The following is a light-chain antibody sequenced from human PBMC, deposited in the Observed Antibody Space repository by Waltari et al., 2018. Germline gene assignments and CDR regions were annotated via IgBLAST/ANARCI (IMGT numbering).Light chain of an antibody. CDR1: QSISRY. J-gene: IGKJ1*01. CDR2: QSS. CDR3: QNHERLPAV. Sequence: EIMLTESPDTLSLSPGKGATLSCRASQSISRYLVWYQQKPGQAPRLLIYQSSIRATGIPDRFSGSGYGTDFSLTISKLEPEDFAVYYCQNHERLPAVFGQGTKVEIK. V-gene: IGKV3-20*01.